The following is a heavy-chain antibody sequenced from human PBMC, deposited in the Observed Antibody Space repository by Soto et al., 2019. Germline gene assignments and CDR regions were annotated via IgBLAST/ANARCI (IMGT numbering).Heavy chain of an antibody. Sequence: GGSLRLSCAASGFTFSSYSMNWVRQAPGKGLEWVSSISSSSSYIHYADSVKGRFTISRDNAKNSLYLQMNSLRAEDTAVYYCARAIAAAGNLAFDIWGQGTMVTVSS. J-gene: IGHJ3*02. CDR1: GFTFSSYS. CDR2: ISSSSSYI. D-gene: IGHD6-13*01. V-gene: IGHV3-21*01. CDR3: ARAIAAAGNLAFDI.